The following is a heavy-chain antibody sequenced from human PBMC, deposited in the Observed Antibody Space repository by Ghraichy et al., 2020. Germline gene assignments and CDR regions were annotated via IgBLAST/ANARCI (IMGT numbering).Heavy chain of an antibody. CDR2: IYNSVST. D-gene: IGHD6-6*01. CDR3: ARNKTGSLSGWFDP. CDR1: GGSMSTSADY. Sequence: SQTLSLTCTVSGGSMSTSADYWGWIRQPPGKRLEWIGSIYNSVSTHYNPSLRSRVTISVDPSKDQFSLRLTSVTASDTAAYYCARNKTGSLSGWFDPWGPGLLVIVSS. J-gene: IGHJ5*02. V-gene: IGHV4-39*01.